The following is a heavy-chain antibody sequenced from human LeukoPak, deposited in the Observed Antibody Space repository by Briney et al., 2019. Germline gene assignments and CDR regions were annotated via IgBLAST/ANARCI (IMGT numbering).Heavy chain of an antibody. J-gene: IGHJ5*02. D-gene: IGHD2-21*02. CDR2: IYHSGST. Sequence: SQTLSLTCAVSGGSISSGGYSWSRIRQPPGKGLEWIGYIYHSGSTYYNPSLKSRVTISVDRSKNQFSLKLSSVTAADTAVYYCARGSYCGGDCYSGWFDPWGQGTLVTVSS. V-gene: IGHV4-30-2*01. CDR3: ARGSYCGGDCYSGWFDP. CDR1: GGSISSGGYS.